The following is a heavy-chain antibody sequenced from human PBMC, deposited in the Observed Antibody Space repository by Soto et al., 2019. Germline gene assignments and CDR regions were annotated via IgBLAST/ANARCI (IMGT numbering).Heavy chain of an antibody. CDR1: GFTFSSYS. CDR3: ARVFGESFSFDY. J-gene: IGHJ4*02. CDR2: ISSSSSYI. Sequence: GGSLRLSCAASGFTFSSYSMNWVRQAPGKGLEWVSSISSSSSYIYYADSVKGRFTISRDNAKNSLYLQMNSLRAEDTAVYYCARVFGESFSFDYWGQGTLVTVSS. D-gene: IGHD3-10*02. V-gene: IGHV3-21*01.